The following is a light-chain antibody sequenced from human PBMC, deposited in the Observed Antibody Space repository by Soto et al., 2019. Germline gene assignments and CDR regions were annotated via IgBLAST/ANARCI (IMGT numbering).Light chain of an antibody. V-gene: IGLV1-40*01. J-gene: IGLJ1*01. Sequence: QSVLTQPPSVSEAPGQRVTISCTGSNSNIGAGYEAHWYQQVPGTAPKLLIYENNNRPSGVPDRFSGSKSGTSASLAITGLPAEDEAEYYCQSYDSSLSGYVFGTGTKLTVL. CDR3: QSYDSSLSGYV. CDR1: NSNIGAGYE. CDR2: ENN.